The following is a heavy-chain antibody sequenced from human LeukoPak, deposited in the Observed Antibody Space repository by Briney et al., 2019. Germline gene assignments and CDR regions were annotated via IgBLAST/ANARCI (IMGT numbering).Heavy chain of an antibody. J-gene: IGHJ1*01. Sequence: TASETLSLTCSVSGDSISRGDSYWDWIRQPPGKGLEWIGTIYYSGRTYHSPSLNSRVTMSVDTSSNQFSLNLRSVTAADTAVYYCARRRYYDGSGYLEWGQGTLLSVSS. D-gene: IGHD3-22*01. V-gene: IGHV4-39*01. CDR1: GDSISRGDSY. CDR3: ARRRYYDGSGYLE. CDR2: IYYSGRT.